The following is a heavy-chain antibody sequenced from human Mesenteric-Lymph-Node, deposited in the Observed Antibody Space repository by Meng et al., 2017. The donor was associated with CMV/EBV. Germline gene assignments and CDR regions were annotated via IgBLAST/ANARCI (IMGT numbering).Heavy chain of an antibody. CDR2: IYYSGST. Sequence: GSLRLSCTVSGGSVSSGSYYWSWIRQPPGKGREWIGYIYYSGSTNYNPSLKSRVTISVDTSKNQFSLKLSSVAAADTAVYCCARDQGSLPYYYDSSGYGDAFDIWGQGTMVTVSS. CDR1: GGSVSSGSYY. V-gene: IGHV4-61*01. D-gene: IGHD3-22*01. J-gene: IGHJ3*02. CDR3: ARDQGSLPYYYDSSGYGDAFDI.